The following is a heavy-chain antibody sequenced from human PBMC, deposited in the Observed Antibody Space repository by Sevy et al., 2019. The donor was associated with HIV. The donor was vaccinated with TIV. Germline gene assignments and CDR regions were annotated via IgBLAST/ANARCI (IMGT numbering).Heavy chain of an antibody. CDR3: ARDSGYSNY. D-gene: IGHD5-18*01. Sequence: GGSLRLSCAASGFTFSSYSMNWVRQAPGKGLEWVSYISSSSSTIYYADSVKGRFTISRDNAKNSVYLQMNSLRAEDTAVYYCARDSGYSNYWGQGTLVTVSS. CDR1: GFTFSSYS. CDR2: ISSSSSTI. J-gene: IGHJ4*02. V-gene: IGHV3-48*01.